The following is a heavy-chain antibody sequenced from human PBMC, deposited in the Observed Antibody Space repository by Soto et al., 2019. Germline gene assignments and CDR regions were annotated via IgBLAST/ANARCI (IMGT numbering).Heavy chain of an antibody. CDR2: FDPEDGET. Sequence: GASVKVSCKVSGYTLTELSMHWVRQAPGKGLEWMGGFDPEDGETIYAQKFQGRVTMTEDTSTDTAYMELSSLRSEDTAVYYCATDPRYSYGPRRNWFDPWGQGTLVTVSS. CDR3: ATDPRYSYGPRRNWFDP. V-gene: IGHV1-24*01. D-gene: IGHD5-18*01. J-gene: IGHJ5*02. CDR1: GYTLTELS.